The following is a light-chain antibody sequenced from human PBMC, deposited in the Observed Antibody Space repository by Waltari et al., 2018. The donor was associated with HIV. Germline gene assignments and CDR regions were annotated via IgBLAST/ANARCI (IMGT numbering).Light chain of an antibody. Sequence: SYELTQPPSMSVSPGQTARITWFGDALPNRYASWDQQRPGQAPVLVIYKDRERPSGIPERFSGSNSGTTVTLIISGVQPEDEADYYCQSADRSGSHVVFGGGTKVTV. J-gene: IGLJ2*01. CDR3: QSADRSGSHVV. CDR2: KDR. CDR1: ALPNRY. V-gene: IGLV3-25*03.